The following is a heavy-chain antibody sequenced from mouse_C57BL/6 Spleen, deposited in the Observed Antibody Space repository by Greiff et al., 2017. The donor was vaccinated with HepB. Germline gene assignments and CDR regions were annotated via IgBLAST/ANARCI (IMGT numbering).Heavy chain of an antibody. CDR3: ARPYFDY. J-gene: IGHJ2*01. CDR2: IYPRSGNT. CDR1: GYTFTSYG. Sequence: QVQLQQSRAELARPGASVKLSCKASGYTFTSYGISWVKQRTGQGLEWIGEIYPRSGNTYYNEKFKGKATLTADKSSSTAYMELRSLTSEDSAVYFCARPYFDYWGQGTTLTVSS. V-gene: IGHV1-81*01.